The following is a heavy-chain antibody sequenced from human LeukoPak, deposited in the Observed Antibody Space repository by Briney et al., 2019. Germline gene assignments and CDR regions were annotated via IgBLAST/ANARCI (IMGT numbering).Heavy chain of an antibody. CDR2: IYTSGST. D-gene: IGHD3-10*01. CDR3: ARQKLLYGSGSYYNVGGWFDP. Sequence: SETLSLTCAVYGGSFSSYYWSWIRQPAGKGLEWIGRIYTSGSTNYNPSLKSRVTISVDTSKNQFSLKLSSVTAADTAVYYCARQKLLYGSGSYYNVGGWFDPWGQGTLVTVSS. J-gene: IGHJ5*02. CDR1: GGSFSSYY. V-gene: IGHV4-59*10.